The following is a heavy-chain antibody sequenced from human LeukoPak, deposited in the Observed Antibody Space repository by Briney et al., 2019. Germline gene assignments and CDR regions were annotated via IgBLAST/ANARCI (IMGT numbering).Heavy chain of an antibody. V-gene: IGHV4-38-2*02. CDR2: IYHSGST. D-gene: IGHD5-18*01. Sequence: PSETLSLTCAVSGYSINSGFYWGWIRQSPGKGLEWLGNIYHSGSTYYNPSLKSRVAISVDTPNNQFSPKLTSVTAADTAVYYCARDGPVDTAMVQNFYMDVWVKGTTVIVSS. CDR1: GYSINSGFY. CDR3: ARDGPVDTAMVQNFYMDV. J-gene: IGHJ6*03.